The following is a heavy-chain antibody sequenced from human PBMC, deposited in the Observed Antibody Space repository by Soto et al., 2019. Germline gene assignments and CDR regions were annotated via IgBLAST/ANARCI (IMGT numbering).Heavy chain of an antibody. CDR3: ARGEGYRTYYYYGMDV. V-gene: IGHV4-34*01. Sequence: SETLSLTCAVYGGSFSGYYWSWIRQPPGKGLEWIGEINHSGSTNYNPSLKSRITISGDTSKNQFSLKLSSVTAADTAVYYCARGEGYRTYYYYGMDVWGQGTTVTVSS. D-gene: IGHD5-18*01. J-gene: IGHJ6*02. CDR2: INHSGST. CDR1: GGSFSGYY.